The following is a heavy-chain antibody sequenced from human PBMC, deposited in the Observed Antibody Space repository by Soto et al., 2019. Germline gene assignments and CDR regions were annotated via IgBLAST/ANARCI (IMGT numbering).Heavy chain of an antibody. CDR2: VSGSGGNT. J-gene: IGHJ4*02. V-gene: IGHV3-23*01. CDR3: AKGAHGSAWYAQPFDS. D-gene: IGHD6-13*01. Sequence: GGSLRLSCAASGFTFSSYAMSWVRQAPGKGLEWVSAVSGSGGNTYYADSVKGRFTISRDNSKDTLYLQMNSLRAEDAAVYYCAKGAHGSAWYAQPFDSWGQGTLVTVSS. CDR1: GFTFSSYA.